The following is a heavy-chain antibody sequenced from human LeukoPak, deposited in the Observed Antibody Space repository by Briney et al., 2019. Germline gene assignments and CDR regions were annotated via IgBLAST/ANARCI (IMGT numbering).Heavy chain of an antibody. D-gene: IGHD3-22*01. J-gene: IGHJ4*02. CDR3: ARIRHYYDSNGYYPFDY. V-gene: IGHV4-39*07. CDR1: GGSISSSSYY. Sequence: PSETLSLTCTVSGGSISSSSYYWGWIRQPPGKGLEWIGSIYYSGSTYYNPSLKSRVTISVDTSKNQFSLKLSSVTAADTAVYYCARIRHYYDSNGYYPFDYWGQGTLVTVSS. CDR2: IYYSGST.